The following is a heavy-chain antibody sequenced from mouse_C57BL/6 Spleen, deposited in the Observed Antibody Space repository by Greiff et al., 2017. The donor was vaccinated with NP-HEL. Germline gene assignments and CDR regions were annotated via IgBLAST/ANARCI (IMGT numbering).Heavy chain of an antibody. CDR2: IYPGDGDT. CDR1: GYAFSSSW. V-gene: IGHV1-82*01. D-gene: IGHD1-1*01. J-gene: IGHJ4*01. Sequence: QVQLQQSGPELVKPGASVKISCKASGYAFSSSWMNWVKQRPGKGLEWIGRIYPGDGDTNYNGKFKGKATLTADKSSSTAYMQLSSLTSEDSAVYFCARSGYYGSSYPYAMDYWGQGTSVTVSS. CDR3: ARSGYYGSSYPYAMDY.